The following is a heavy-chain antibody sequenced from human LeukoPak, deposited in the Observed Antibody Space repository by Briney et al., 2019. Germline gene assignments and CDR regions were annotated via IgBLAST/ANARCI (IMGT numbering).Heavy chain of an antibody. D-gene: IGHD6-19*01. CDR1: RFTFSSYA. CDR2: ISGSGGST. Sequence: GGSLRLSCAASRFTFSSYAMSWVRQAPGKGLEWVSAISGSGGSTYYADSVKGRFTISRDNSKNTLYLQMNSLRAEDTAIYYCARRHITVAGTRFDYWGQGTLVTVSS. CDR3: ARRHITVAGTRFDY. V-gene: IGHV3-23*01. J-gene: IGHJ4*02.